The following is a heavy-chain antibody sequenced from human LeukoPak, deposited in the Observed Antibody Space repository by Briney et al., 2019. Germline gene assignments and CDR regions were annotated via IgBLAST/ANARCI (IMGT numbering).Heavy chain of an antibody. V-gene: IGHV1-2*02. CDR1: GYTFTAYY. CDR3: ARNSWYEY. Sequence: ASVKVSCKTSGYTFTAYYMHWVRQAPGQGLEWMGWINPNSGATDYAQKFQGRVTMTRDTSISTTYMELSSPRFDDTAVYYCARNSWYEYWGQGTLVTVSS. CDR2: INPNSGAT. D-gene: IGHD6-13*01. J-gene: IGHJ4*02.